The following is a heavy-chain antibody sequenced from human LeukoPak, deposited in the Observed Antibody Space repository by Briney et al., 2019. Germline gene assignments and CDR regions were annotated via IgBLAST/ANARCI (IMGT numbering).Heavy chain of an antibody. Sequence: PGGSLRLSCIGSRFTLSDHYMSWIRQAPGKGLEWVSYISRSGSAIFYADSVKGRFTISRDNAKNSLYLQMNNLRAEDTAVYYCAKEYRGGWPFDYWGQGTLVTVSS. J-gene: IGHJ4*02. CDR2: ISRSGSAI. CDR1: RFTLSDHY. D-gene: IGHD6-19*01. CDR3: AKEYRGGWPFDY. V-gene: IGHV3-11*04.